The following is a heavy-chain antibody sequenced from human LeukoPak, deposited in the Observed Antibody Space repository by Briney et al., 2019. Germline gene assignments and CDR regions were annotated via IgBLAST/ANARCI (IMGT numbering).Heavy chain of an antibody. Sequence: SETLSLTCAVYGGSFSGYYWSWIRQPPGKGLEWIGEINHSGSTNYNPSLKSRVTISVDTSKNQFSLKLSSVTAADTAVYYCARGPTSSGYYYGFDYWGQGTLVTVSS. V-gene: IGHV4-34*01. CDR3: ARGPTSSGYYYGFDY. CDR1: GGSFSGYY. D-gene: IGHD3-22*01. CDR2: INHSGST. J-gene: IGHJ4*02.